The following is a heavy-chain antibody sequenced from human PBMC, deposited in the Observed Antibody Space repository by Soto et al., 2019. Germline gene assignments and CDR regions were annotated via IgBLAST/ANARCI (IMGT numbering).Heavy chain of an antibody. D-gene: IGHD2-2*01. CDR2: ISGSGGST. CDR3: AKGGSTSRWPYYYGMDV. J-gene: IGHJ6*02. CDR1: GFTFSSYA. V-gene: IGHV3-23*01. Sequence: EVQLLESGGGLVQPGGSLRLSCAASGFTFSSYAMSWVRQAPGKGLEWVSAISGSGGSTYYADSVKGRFTISRDNSKNTRYLQMNRLRAEDTAVYYCAKGGSTSRWPYYYGMDVWGQGTTVTVSS.